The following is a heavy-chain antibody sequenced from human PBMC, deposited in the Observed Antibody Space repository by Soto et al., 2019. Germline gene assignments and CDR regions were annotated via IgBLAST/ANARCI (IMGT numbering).Heavy chain of an antibody. CDR2: IIPVFGTT. V-gene: IGHV1-69*01. Sequence: QVQLVQSGAEVKKPGSSVKVFCKASGGTFSNYTISWVRQAPGQGLEWMGGIIPVFGTTDYEQKFPGRVTITADGSTSTAYMKLSSLRSADTAVYYCARSSPYIVVRKPTGNQDYYGMDVWGQGTTVTVSS. D-gene: IGHD2-2*01. CDR1: GGTFSNYT. J-gene: IGHJ6*02. CDR3: ARSSPYIVVRKPTGNQDYYGMDV.